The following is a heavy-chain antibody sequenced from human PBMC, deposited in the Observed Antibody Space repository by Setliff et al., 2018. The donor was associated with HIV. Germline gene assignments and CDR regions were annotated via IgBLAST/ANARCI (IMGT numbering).Heavy chain of an antibody. Sequence: PSETLSLTCTVSGGSISSSSYYWGWIRQPPGKGLEWIGSIYYSGSTYYNPSLKSRVTISVDTSKNQFSLKLSSVTAADTAVYYCARTSYSWSTFDYWGQGTLVTVSS. CDR3: ARTSYSWSTFDY. V-gene: IGHV4-39*01. CDR2: IYYSGST. CDR1: GGSISSSSYY. D-gene: IGHD1-20*01. J-gene: IGHJ4*02.